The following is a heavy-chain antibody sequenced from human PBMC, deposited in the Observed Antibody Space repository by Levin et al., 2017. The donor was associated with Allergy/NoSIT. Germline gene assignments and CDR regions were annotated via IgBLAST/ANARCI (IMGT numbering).Heavy chain of an antibody. D-gene: IGHD4-17*01. CDR1: GYTFTSYG. CDR2: ISAYNGNT. CDR3: ARTVGDYDSSMGWFDP. V-gene: IGHV1-18*01. Sequence: ASVKVSCKASGYTFTSYGISWVRQAPGQGLEWMGWISAYNGNTNYAQKLQGRVTMTTDTSTSTAYMELRSLRSDDTAVYYCARTVGDYDSSMGWFDPWGQGTLVTVSS. J-gene: IGHJ5*02.